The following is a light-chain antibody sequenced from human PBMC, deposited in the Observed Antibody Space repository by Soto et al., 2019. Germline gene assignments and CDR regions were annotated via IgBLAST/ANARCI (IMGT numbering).Light chain of an antibody. CDR2: WAS. J-gene: IGKJ4*01. V-gene: IGKV4-1*01. Sequence: DIVMTQSPDSLALSLGERATINCKSSQNVLHSSNNRNYLAWYQQKPGQPPKLLIYWASTRESGVPDRFSGSGSGTDFTLTITSLQAEDVAVYYCQQYYDAPALNFGGGTRVEIK. CDR1: QNVLHSSNNRNY. CDR3: QQYYDAPALN.